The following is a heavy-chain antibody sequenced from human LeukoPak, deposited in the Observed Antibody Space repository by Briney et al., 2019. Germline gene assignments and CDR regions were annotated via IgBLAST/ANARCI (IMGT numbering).Heavy chain of an antibody. J-gene: IGHJ4*02. Sequence: ASVKVSCKTSGYTFTNYGISWVRQAPGQGLEWMGWIDAYNSNTDYVQKLHDTVNMPTDISTSTAYMELRRLRSDVAAMYYCARDRLDMATSIIFDFWGQGTLVTVSS. CDR3: ARDRLDMATSIIFDF. D-gene: IGHD2-2*03. CDR1: GYTFTNYG. V-gene: IGHV1-18*01. CDR2: IDAYNSNT.